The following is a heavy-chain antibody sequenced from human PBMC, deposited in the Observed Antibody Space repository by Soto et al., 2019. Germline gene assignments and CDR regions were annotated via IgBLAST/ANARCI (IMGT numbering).Heavy chain of an antibody. CDR1: GGTFSSYT. V-gene: IGHV1-69*02. Sequence: QVQLVQSGAEVKKPGSSVKVSCKASGGTFSSYTISWVRQAPGQGLEWMGRIIPILGIANYAQKFQGRVTITADKSTSTAYMELSSLRSEDTAVYYCARSAVRYWYFDLWGRGTLVTVSS. J-gene: IGHJ2*01. CDR3: ARSAVRYWYFDL. CDR2: IIPILGIA.